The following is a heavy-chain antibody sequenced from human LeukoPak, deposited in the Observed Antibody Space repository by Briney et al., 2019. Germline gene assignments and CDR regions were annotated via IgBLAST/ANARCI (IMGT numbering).Heavy chain of an antibody. CDR3: AELGITMIGGV. D-gene: IGHD3-10*02. V-gene: IGHV3-11*04. CDR1: GFTFSDYY. J-gene: IGHJ6*04. CDR2: ISSSGSTI. Sequence: GGSLRLSCAASGFTFSDYYMSWIRPAPGEGLGWVSYISSSGSTIYYADSVKGRFTISRDNAKNSLYLQMNSLRAEDTAVYYCAELGITMIGGVWGKGTTVTISS.